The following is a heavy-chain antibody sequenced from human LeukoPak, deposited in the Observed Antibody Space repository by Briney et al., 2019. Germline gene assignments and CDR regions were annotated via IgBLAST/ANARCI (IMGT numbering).Heavy chain of an antibody. CDR2: MNPNGGST. CDR3: ARGPMGGNYDI. J-gene: IGHJ3*02. Sequence: ASVKVSCKTSGYTFTSFYIHWVRQAPGQGLEWLGVMNPNGGSTSYSQRFKGRVTMTRDTSTNTVHMDLSSLRSEDTALYYCARGPMGGNYDIWGQGTMVTVSS. V-gene: IGHV1-46*01. D-gene: IGHD1-7*01. CDR1: GYTFTSFY.